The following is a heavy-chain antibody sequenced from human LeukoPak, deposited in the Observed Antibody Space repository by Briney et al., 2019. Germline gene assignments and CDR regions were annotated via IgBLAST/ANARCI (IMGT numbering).Heavy chain of an antibody. CDR1: GGSISSYY. CDR3: ARTPLCSSSWYGGWFDP. J-gene: IGHJ5*02. CDR2: IYTSGST. V-gene: IGHV4-4*09. Sequence: PSETLSLTCTVSGGSISSYYWSWIRQPPGEGLEWIGYIYTSGSTNYNPSLKSRVTISVDTSKNQFSLKLSSVTAADTAVYYCARTPLCSSSWYGGWFDPWGQGTLVTVSS. D-gene: IGHD6-13*01.